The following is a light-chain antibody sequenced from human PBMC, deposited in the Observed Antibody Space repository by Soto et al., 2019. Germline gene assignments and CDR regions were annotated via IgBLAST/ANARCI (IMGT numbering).Light chain of an antibody. V-gene: IGKV1-39*01. CDR3: QQSYSIPQT. CDR1: QSIRSY. CDR2: AAS. J-gene: IGKJ1*01. Sequence: DITMPQSSSSLSAYVGDRVTITCRASQSIRSYLNWYQQKPGKAPKLLIYAASSLQSGVPSRFSGSGSGTDFTLTISSLQPEDFATYYCQQSYSIPQTFGQGTNVDIK.